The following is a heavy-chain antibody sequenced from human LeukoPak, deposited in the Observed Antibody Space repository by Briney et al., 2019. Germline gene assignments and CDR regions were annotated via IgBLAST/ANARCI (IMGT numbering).Heavy chain of an antibody. CDR2: ISYDGSNK. J-gene: IGHJ4*02. V-gene: IGHV3-30*18. CDR1: GFTLSAYA. D-gene: IGHD6-13*01. Sequence: PGRSLRLSCAASGFTLSAYAVHWVRQAPGKGLEWVALISYDGSNKYYADFVKGRFTISRDSSKNTLYLQVNSLRAEDTAVYYCAKEGLGSSWYPNYFDYWGQGTLVTVSS. CDR3: AKEGLGSSWYPNYFDY.